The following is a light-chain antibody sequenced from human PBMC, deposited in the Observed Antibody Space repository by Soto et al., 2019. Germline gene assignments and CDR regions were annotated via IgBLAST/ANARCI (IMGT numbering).Light chain of an antibody. CDR1: QGIGSA. Sequence: AIQLTQSPSALSASGGDRGTLACRANQGIGSALAWYQQKPGKAPKLLIQDASRLESGVPLRFSGSGSGTDFILTISSLQPEDFATYYCQHYSSYPLTFGGGTKVDIK. V-gene: IGKV1-13*02. J-gene: IGKJ4*01. CDR3: QHYSSYPLT. CDR2: DAS.